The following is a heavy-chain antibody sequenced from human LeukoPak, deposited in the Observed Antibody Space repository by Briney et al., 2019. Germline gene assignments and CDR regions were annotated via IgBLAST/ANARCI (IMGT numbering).Heavy chain of an antibody. CDR2: IWYDGSNK. CDR3: ARAGIDNALDY. V-gene: IGHV3-33*01. Sequence: TEMSLRLSCAASGFTFSKYGMNWVRQAPGKGLEWVAIIWYDGSNKYFAESVMGRFTISKDNSRNTVYLQMNSLRIEDTAVYHCARAGIDNALDYWGQGTQVTVSS. D-gene: IGHD2-2*01. CDR1: GFTFSKYG. J-gene: IGHJ4*02.